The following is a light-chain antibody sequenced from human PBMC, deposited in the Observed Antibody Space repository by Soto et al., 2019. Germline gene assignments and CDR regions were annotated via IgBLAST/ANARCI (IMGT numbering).Light chain of an antibody. J-gene: IGKJ5*01. CDR3: LQDYNWPLT. V-gene: IGKV1D-13*01. CDR2: EAS. Sequence: GDRVTITCRASQGISSALAWYQQKPGKAPKLLIYEASILQSGVPSRFSGSGSGTEFTLTISSLQPDDFATYYCLQDYNWPLTFGGGTRLEIK. CDR1: QGISSA.